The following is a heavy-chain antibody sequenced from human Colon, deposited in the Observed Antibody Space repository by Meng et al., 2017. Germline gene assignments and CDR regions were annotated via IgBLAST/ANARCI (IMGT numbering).Heavy chain of an antibody. Sequence: SLKISCSSAGFNFNNYVMHWARQAPGRGLEWVSGISGNSGRIAYADSVKGRFTISRDSAKNSLYLQMNSLLNEDTALYYCAKDISTHSGYYYFNYWAREPLAP. D-gene: IGHD6-13*01. V-gene: IGHV3-9*01. CDR1: GFNFNNYV. J-gene: IGHJ4*02. CDR2: ISGNSGRI. CDR3: AKDISTHSGYYYFNY.